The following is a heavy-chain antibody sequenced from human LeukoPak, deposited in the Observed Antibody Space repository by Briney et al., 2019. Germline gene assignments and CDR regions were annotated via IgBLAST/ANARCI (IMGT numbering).Heavy chain of an antibody. Sequence: GGSLRLSCAASGFXFSSYSINWVRQAPGQGLEWVSSISSSSSYIYYADSVKGRFTISRDNAKNSLYLQMNSLRAEDTAVYYCARDGAPYSSSSGGMDVWGQGTTVTVSS. D-gene: IGHD6-6*01. CDR1: GFXFSSYS. CDR2: ISSSSSYI. V-gene: IGHV3-21*01. J-gene: IGHJ6*02. CDR3: ARDGAPYSSSSGGMDV.